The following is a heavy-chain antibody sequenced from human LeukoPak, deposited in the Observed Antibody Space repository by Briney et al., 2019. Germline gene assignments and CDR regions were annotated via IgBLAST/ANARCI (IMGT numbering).Heavy chain of an antibody. D-gene: IGHD2-15*01. CDR1: GFTFSSYE. J-gene: IGHJ6*03. Sequence: GGSLRLSCAASGFTFSSYEMNWVRQAPGKGLEWVSYISSSGSTIYYADSVKGRFTISRDNVKNSLYLQMNSLRAEDTAAYYCARGLGYCSGGSCYLVHYYYYYMDVWGKGTTVTVSS. CDR3: ARGLGYCSGGSCYLVHYYYYYMDV. V-gene: IGHV3-48*03. CDR2: ISSSGSTI.